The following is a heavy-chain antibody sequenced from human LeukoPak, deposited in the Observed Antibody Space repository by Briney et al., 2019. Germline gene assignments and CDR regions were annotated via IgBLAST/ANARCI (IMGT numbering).Heavy chain of an antibody. Sequence: GGSLRLSCAASGFTFSTYGIQWVRQAPGKGLEWVAFIRYDGSSKSYADSVKGRFTISRDNSKNTLYLQMNSLRAEDTAVYFCAKDQGYYGSGSYCYFDHWGQGTLVTVSS. CDR2: IRYDGSSK. CDR1: GFTFSTYG. V-gene: IGHV3-30*02. J-gene: IGHJ4*02. CDR3: AKDQGYYGSGSYCYFDH. D-gene: IGHD3-10*01.